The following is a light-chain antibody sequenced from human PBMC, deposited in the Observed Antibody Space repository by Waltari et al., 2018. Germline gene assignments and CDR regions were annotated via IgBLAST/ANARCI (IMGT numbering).Light chain of an antibody. V-gene: IGKV3-20*01. Sequence: EIVLTQSPGTLSLSPGDRATLSCRASHFVSSNYLAWYQQKPDQTPRLLIYDASARATGIADRFSGSGSGTDFTLTISRLEPEDFAVYYCQQYGNSPLTFGGGTKVE. CDR1: HFVSSNY. CDR2: DAS. CDR3: QQYGNSPLT. J-gene: IGKJ4*01.